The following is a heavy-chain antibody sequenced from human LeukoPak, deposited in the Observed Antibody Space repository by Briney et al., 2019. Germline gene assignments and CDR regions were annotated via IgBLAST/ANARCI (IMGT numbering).Heavy chain of an antibody. CDR3: AKVARGRIAARFPPLFSDY. D-gene: IGHD6-6*01. Sequence: QSGGSLRLSCAAAGFTFSSYAMSWVRQAPGKGLEWVSAISGSGGSTYYADSVKGRFTISRDNSKNTLYLQMNSLRAEDTAVYYCAKVARGRIAARFPPLFSDYWGQGTLVTVSS. CDR1: GFTFSSYA. V-gene: IGHV3-23*01. CDR2: ISGSGGST. J-gene: IGHJ4*02.